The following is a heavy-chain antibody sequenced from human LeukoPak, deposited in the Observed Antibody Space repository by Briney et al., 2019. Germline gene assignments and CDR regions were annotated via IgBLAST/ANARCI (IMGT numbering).Heavy chain of an antibody. D-gene: IGHD3-10*01. CDR3: ARHRGSMVRGVISWFDP. CDR1: GGSISSGGYY. V-gene: IGHV4-31*03. CDR2: IYYSGST. Sequence: SQTLSLTCTVSGGSISSGGYYWSWIRQHPGKGLEWIGYIYYSGSTYYNPSLKSRVTISVDTSKNQFSLKLSSVTAADTAVYYCARHRGSMVRGVISWFDPWGQGTLVTVSS. J-gene: IGHJ5*02.